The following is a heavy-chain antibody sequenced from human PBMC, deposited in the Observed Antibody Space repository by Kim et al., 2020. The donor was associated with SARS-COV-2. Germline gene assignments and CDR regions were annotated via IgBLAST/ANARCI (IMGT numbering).Heavy chain of an antibody. CDR3: ARDLTGDRTIPYFDY. CDR1: GGTFSSYT. J-gene: IGHJ4*02. CDR2: IIPILGIA. V-gene: IGHV1-69*04. D-gene: IGHD7-27*01. Sequence: SVKVSCKASGGTFSSYTISWVRQAPGQGLEWMGRIIPILGIANYAQKFQGRVTITADKSTSTAYMELSSLRSEDTAVYYCARDLTGDRTIPYFDYWGQGTLVTVSS.